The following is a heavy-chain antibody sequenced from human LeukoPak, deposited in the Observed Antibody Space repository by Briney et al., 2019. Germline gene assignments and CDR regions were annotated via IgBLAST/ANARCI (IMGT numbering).Heavy chain of an antibody. CDR2: IYYSGST. D-gene: IGHD3-22*01. V-gene: IGHV4-39*01. CDR3: AGSGYLNWFDP. Sequence: PSETLSLTCTVSGGSISSSSYYWGWIRQPPGKGLEWIGSIYYSGSTYYNPSLKSRVTISVDTSKNQFSLKLSSVTAADTAVYYCAGSGYLNWFDPWGQRTLVTVSS. CDR1: GGSISSSSYY. J-gene: IGHJ5*02.